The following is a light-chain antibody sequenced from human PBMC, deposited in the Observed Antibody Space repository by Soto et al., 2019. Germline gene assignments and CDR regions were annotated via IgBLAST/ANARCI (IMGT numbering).Light chain of an antibody. J-gene: IGKJ4*01. Sequence: EILMTQSPATLSVSPGERATLSCRASQTISSNLAWYQHKPGQAPRLLFYGASNRATGIPDRFTGSGSGTEFTLTISSLQSEDFEVYSCQQYDNWPPTLGGGTKVDIK. CDR3: QQYDNWPPT. V-gene: IGKV3-15*01. CDR1: QTISSN. CDR2: GAS.